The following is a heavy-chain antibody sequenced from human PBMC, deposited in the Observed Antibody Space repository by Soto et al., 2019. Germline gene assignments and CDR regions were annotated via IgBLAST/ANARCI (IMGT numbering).Heavy chain of an antibody. D-gene: IGHD5-12*01. V-gene: IGHV4-34*01. CDR2: IHHSGST. CDR1: GGSFDGDY. J-gene: IGHJ5*02. Sequence: SETLSLTCALYGGSFDGDYWRWVRQSPGKGLEGMGGIHHSGSTKYKTSLKSPVSLPVVTSTKQFSLKMTSMTAADRGVYYCARVVEEVATRGTNWFDPWGQGTLVTVSS. CDR3: ARVVEEVATRGTNWFDP.